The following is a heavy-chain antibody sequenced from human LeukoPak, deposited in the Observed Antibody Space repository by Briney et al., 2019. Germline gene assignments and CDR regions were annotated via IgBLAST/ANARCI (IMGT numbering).Heavy chain of an antibody. J-gene: IGHJ4*02. CDR1: GFVFSNYT. V-gene: IGHV3-30-3*01. D-gene: IGHD3-22*01. CDR2: ISYDGSNK. CDR3: ARDSLQYYYDSSGYYEY. Sequence: GGSLRLSCAASGFVFSNYTMQWVRQAPGKGLEWVAVISYDGSNKYYADSVKGRFTISRDNSKNTLYLQMNSLRAEDTAVYYCARDSLQYYYDSSGYYEYWGQGTLVTVSS.